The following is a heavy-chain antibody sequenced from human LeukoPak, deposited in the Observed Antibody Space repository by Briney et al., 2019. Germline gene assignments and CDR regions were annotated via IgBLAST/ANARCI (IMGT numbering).Heavy chain of an antibody. CDR3: ARDPVSSSWYGYFQH. J-gene: IGHJ1*01. CDR1: GFTVSSNY. V-gene: IGHV3-66*01. CDR2: IYSGGNT. D-gene: IGHD6-13*01. Sequence: GGSLRLSCAASGFTVSSNYMSWVRQAPGKGLEWVSVIYSGGNTYYADSVKGRFTISRDNSRNTLYLQMNSLRAEDTAVYYCARDPVSSSWYGYFQHWGQGTLVSVSS.